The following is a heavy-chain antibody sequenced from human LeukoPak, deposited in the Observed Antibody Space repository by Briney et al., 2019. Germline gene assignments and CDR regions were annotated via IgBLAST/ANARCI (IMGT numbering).Heavy chain of an antibody. Sequence: GGSLRLSCAASGFTFSNYAMSWVRQAPGQGLEWVCGISGGGDNTYYADSVKGRFTISRDNDKNSLYLQINSLRDEDTAVYYCARGNDYWGQGTLVTVSS. D-gene: IGHD3-10*01. CDR1: GFTFSNYA. V-gene: IGHV3-23*01. CDR2: ISGGGDNT. J-gene: IGHJ4*02. CDR3: ARGNDY.